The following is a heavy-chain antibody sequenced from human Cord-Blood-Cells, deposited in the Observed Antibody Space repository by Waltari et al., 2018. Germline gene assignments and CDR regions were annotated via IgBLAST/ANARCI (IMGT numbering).Heavy chain of an antibody. D-gene: IGHD6-13*01. CDR1: GGSISSSSYY. CDR3: ARPYSSSWYYFDY. Sequence: QLQLQESGPGLVKPSETLSLTCTVPGGSISSSSYYWGWLGQPPGKGLEWIGSIYYSGSTYYNPSLKSRVTISVDTSKNQFSLKLSSVTAADTAVYYCARPYSSSWYYFDYWGQGTLVTVSS. V-gene: IGHV4-39*01. J-gene: IGHJ4*02. CDR2: IYYSGST.